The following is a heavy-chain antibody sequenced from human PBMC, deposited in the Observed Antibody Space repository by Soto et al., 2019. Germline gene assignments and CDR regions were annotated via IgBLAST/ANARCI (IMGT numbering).Heavy chain of an antibody. CDR1: GFTFSSYG. CDR3: ARGNLWFGEFGYYGMDV. D-gene: IGHD3-10*01. Sequence: QVQLVESGGGVVQPGRSLRLSCAASGFTFSSYGMHWVRQAPGKGLEWVAVIWYDGTNKNYADSVKGRFTISRDNSKNTLYMQMSSPRAEDTAVYYCARGNLWFGEFGYYGMDVWGQGTTVTVSS. J-gene: IGHJ6*02. V-gene: IGHV3-33*01. CDR2: IWYDGTNK.